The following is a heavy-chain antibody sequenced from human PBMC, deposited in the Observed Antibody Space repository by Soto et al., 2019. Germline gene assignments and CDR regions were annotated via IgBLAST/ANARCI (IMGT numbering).Heavy chain of an antibody. J-gene: IGHJ5*02. CDR3: AKQRGAVIAAAGTLGWFDP. CDR1: GFTFSSYA. CDR2: ISGSGGST. D-gene: IGHD6-13*01. V-gene: IGHV3-23*01. Sequence: GGSLRLSCAASGFTFSSYAMNWVRQAPGKGLEWVSAISGSGGSTYYADSVKGRFTISRDNSKNTLYLQMNSLRAEDTAVYYCAKQRGAVIAAAGTLGWFDPWGQGTLVTVSS.